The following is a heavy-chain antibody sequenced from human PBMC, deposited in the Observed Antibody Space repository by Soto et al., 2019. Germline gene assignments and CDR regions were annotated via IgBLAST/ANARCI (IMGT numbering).Heavy chain of an antibody. CDR1: GFTFSSYG. V-gene: IGHV3-30*18. CDR2: ISHDGSNK. CDR3: AKDLLRPGRAYGMDV. J-gene: IGHJ6*04. Sequence: QVQLVESGGGVVQPGRSLRLSCAASGFTFSSYGMHWVRQAPGKGLEWVAVISHDGSNKYYADSVKGRFTISRDNSKNPLYLQMNSLRAEDTAVYYCAKDLLRPGRAYGMDVWGAGTTVTVSS.